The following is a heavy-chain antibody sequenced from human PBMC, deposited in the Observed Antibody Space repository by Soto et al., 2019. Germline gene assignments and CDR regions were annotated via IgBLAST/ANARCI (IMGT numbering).Heavy chain of an antibody. CDR1: GGSINSDAYY. D-gene: IGHD6-6*01. Sequence: QMQLQESGPGLVKPSQTLSLTCTVSGGSINSDAYYWSWIHQPPGKGLEWIGHIYYSGRTYYAPSLESRLTISLDMSKNQFSLRLSSVNASDTAVYYCARDRSNSPDYFDYWGQGTLVTVSS. J-gene: IGHJ4*02. CDR2: IYYSGRT. CDR3: ARDRSNSPDYFDY. V-gene: IGHV4-30-4*01.